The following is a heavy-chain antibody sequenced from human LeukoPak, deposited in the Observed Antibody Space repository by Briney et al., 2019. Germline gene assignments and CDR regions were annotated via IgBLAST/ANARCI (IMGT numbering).Heavy chain of an antibody. D-gene: IGHD6-19*01. V-gene: IGHV3-74*01. CDR3: ARGRGTSSGWDHYFDY. CDR2: INSDGSST. Sequence: GGSLRLSCAASGFTFSSYWMRWVRQAPGKGLVWVSRINSDGSSTSYADSVKGRFTISRDNAKNTLYLQMNSLRAEDTAVYYCARGRGTSSGWDHYFDYWGQGTLVTVSS. CDR1: GFTFSSYW. J-gene: IGHJ4*02.